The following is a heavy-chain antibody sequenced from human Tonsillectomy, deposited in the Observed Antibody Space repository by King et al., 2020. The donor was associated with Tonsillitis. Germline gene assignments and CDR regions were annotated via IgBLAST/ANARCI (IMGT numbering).Heavy chain of an antibody. D-gene: IGHD3-9*01. CDR3: AKGPKYYDILTGTDY. Sequence: QVQLVESGGGVVQPGGSLRLSCAASGFTFSSYGMHWVRQATGKGLEWVAFIRNEGSNKYYAESVKGRFTISRENSKNTLYLQMNSLRAEDTAVYYCAKGPKYYDILTGTDYWGQGTLVTVSS. V-gene: IGHV3-30*02. CDR2: IRNEGSNK. J-gene: IGHJ4*02. CDR1: GFTFSSYG.